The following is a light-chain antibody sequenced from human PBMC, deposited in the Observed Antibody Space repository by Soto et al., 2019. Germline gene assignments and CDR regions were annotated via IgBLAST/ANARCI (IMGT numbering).Light chain of an antibody. Sequence: EIVLTQSPGTLSLSPGERAALSCRASQSVSSSYLAWYQQKPGPAPRLLIYGASSRATGIPDSFSGRGSGTDFPLTISRLEPEDFAVYYCQQYGSSPLTCGQGTKVDI. CDR1: QSVSSSY. J-gene: IGKJ1*01. V-gene: IGKV3-20*01. CDR2: GAS. CDR3: QQYGSSPLT.